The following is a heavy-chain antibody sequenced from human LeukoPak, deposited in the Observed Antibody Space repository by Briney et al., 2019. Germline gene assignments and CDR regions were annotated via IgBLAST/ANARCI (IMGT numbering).Heavy chain of an antibody. V-gene: IGHV1-69*05. D-gene: IGHD3-3*01. CDR3: ARETTSGGITIFGVVIEGSNWFDP. Sequence: SVKVSCKASGGTFSSYAISWVRQAPGQGLEWMGGIIPIFGTANYAQKFQGRVTITTDESTSTAYMELSSLGSEDTAVYYCARETTSGGITIFGVVIEGSNWFDPWGQGTLVTVSS. J-gene: IGHJ5*02. CDR2: IIPIFGTA. CDR1: GGTFSSYA.